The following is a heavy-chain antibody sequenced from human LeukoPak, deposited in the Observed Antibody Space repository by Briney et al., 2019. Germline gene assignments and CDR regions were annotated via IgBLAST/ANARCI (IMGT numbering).Heavy chain of an antibody. CDR1: GFTFSGAW. J-gene: IGHJ5*02. D-gene: IGHD5-18*01. Sequence: GGSLRLSCVDSGFTFSGAWMNWVRQAPGKGLEWIGRIKSKTHGETTEYAAPVKGRFTISRDDSKNTLYLQMNSLKIEDSGLYYCATRGATYTYGYSWFDPWGQGTLVTVSS. V-gene: IGHV3-15*01. CDR3: ATRGATYTYGYSWFDP. CDR2: IKSKTHGETT.